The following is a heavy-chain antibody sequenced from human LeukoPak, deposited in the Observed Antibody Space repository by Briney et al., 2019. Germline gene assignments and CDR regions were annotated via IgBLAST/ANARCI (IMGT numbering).Heavy chain of an antibody. CDR1: GFTFSSYS. Sequence: GGSLRLSCAASGFTFSSYSMTWVRQAPGKGLEWVSSISSSRSYINYADSVKGRFTISRDNAKNSLFLQMNSLRAEDTAFYYCARDLDDSGGWTRGGDYWGQGTLVTVSS. CDR3: ARDLDDSGGWTRGGDY. V-gene: IGHV3-21*01. CDR2: ISSSRSYI. J-gene: IGHJ4*02. D-gene: IGHD6-19*01.